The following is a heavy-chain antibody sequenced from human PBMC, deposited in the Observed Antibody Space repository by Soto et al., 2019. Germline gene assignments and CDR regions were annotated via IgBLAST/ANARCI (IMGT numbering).Heavy chain of an antibody. V-gene: IGHV1-69*08. CDR1: GGTFSSYT. J-gene: IGHJ4*02. CDR3: ARDYVDTAMVTAGCFDY. D-gene: IGHD5-18*01. CDR2: IIPILGIA. Sequence: QVQLVQSGAEVKKPGSSVKVSCKASGGTFSSYTISWVRQAPGQGLEWLGRIIPILGIANYAQKFQGRVTITADKSTSTAYMELSSVSSEDTAVYYCARDYVDTAMVTAGCFDYWGQGTLVTVSS.